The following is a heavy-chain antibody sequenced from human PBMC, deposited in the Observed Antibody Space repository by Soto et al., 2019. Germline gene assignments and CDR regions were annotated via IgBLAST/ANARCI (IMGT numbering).Heavy chain of an antibody. CDR1: GFTFSSYA. J-gene: IGHJ6*01. CDR3: AAPGSGSYYKTHYYYYCLGV. CDR2: ISGSGGNT. Sequence: GGSLRLSCAASGFTFSSYAMSWVRQAPGKGLEWVSTISGSGGNTYYADSVKGRFTISRDNAKNSLYLQMNSLRAEDTAVYYCAAPGSGSYYKTHYYYYCLGV. D-gene: IGHD3-10*01. V-gene: IGHV3-23*01.